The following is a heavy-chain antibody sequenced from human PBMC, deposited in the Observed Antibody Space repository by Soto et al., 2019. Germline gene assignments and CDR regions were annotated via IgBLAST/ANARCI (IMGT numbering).Heavy chain of an antibody. D-gene: IGHD6-19*01. CDR3: AHSSGWLFDY. V-gene: IGHV2-5*02. CDR1: GFSLSTSAVG. Sequence: QITLKESGPTLVIPTQTLTLTCTFSGFSLSTSAVGVGWIRQPPGKALEWFAFIYWDDDKQYSPTLKSRLTITQDTSKNQVVLTMTDMDPVDTATYYCAHSSGWLFDYWGQGTLVTVSS. CDR2: IYWDDDK. J-gene: IGHJ4*02.